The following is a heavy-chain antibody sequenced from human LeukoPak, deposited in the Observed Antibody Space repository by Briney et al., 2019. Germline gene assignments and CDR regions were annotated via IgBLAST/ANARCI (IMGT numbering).Heavy chain of an antibody. V-gene: IGHV4-59*01. Sequence: SETLSLTCADSGGSISSYYWSWIRQPPGKGLERIGYIYYSGSTNYNPSLKSRVTISVDTSKNQFSLKVSSVTAADTAVYYCAREGSMTTVKHYFDYWGQGTLVTVSS. CDR1: GGSISSYY. CDR3: AREGSMTTVKHYFDY. J-gene: IGHJ4*02. CDR2: IYYSGST. D-gene: IGHD4-11*01.